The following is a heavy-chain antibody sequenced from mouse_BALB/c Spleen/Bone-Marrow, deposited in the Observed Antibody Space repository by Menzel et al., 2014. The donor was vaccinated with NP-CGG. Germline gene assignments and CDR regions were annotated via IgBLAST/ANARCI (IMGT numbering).Heavy chain of an antibody. J-gene: IGHJ2*01. D-gene: IGHD1-1*01. CDR3: ARGSSYFDY. Sequence: VHLQQSGGGIVKPGGSLKLSCAASGFTFSDYYMYWVRQTPEKRLEWVATISDGGSYTYYPDSVKGRFTISRDNAKSNLYLQMSSLKSEDTAMYYCARGSSYFDYWGQGTTLTVSS. V-gene: IGHV5-4*02. CDR1: GFTFSDYY. CDR2: ISDGGSYT.